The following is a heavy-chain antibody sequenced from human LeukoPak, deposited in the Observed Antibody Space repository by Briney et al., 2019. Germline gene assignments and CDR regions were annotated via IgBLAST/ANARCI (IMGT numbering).Heavy chain of an antibody. CDR3: ARRGRAAATNWFDP. J-gene: IGHJ5*02. CDR1: GGSISSYY. Sequence: SETLSLTCTVSGGSISSYYWGWIRQPPGKGLEWIGSIYYSGSTYYNPSLKSRVTISVDTSKNQFSLKLSSVTAADTAVYYCARRGRAAATNWFDPWGQGTLVTVSS. CDR2: IYYSGST. V-gene: IGHV4-39*01. D-gene: IGHD6-13*01.